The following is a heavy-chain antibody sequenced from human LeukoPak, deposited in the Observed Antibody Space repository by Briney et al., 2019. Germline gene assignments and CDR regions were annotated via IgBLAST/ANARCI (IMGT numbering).Heavy chain of an antibody. D-gene: IGHD3-16*01. CDR3: ARDRQFRLHDP. V-gene: IGHV3-11*01. Sequence: PGGSLRLSCTVSGFTFSDYYMTWIRQAPGKGLEWLAYISTSGSIVSYADPVKGRFTISRDNAKSSVYLQIDSLRAEDTAMYYCARDRQFRLHDPWGQGILVTVSS. CDR2: ISTSGSIV. J-gene: IGHJ5*02. CDR1: GFTFSDYY.